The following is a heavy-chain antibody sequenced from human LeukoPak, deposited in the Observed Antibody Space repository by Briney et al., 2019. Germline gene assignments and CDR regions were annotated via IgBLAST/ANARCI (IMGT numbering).Heavy chain of an antibody. CDR2: ISGSDAGT. J-gene: IGHJ6*04. CDR3: AELGITMIGGV. Sequence: PGRSLRLSCAASGFTFNNYAMSWVRQAPGKGLEWVSAISGSDAGTYYADSVKGRFTISRDNAKNSLYLQMNSLRAEDTAVYYCAELGITMIGGVWGKGTTVTISS. D-gene: IGHD3-10*02. V-gene: IGHV3-23*01. CDR1: GFTFNNYA.